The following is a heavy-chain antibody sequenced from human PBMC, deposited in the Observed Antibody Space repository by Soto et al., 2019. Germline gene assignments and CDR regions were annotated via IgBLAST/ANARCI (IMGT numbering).Heavy chain of an antibody. CDR2: ISGSGSST. Sequence: GGSLRPSCVASGFTFNKHALAWVRQAPGQGLEWVSAISGSGSSTYDSDSVKGRFTISRDNSNNTLYLQMNSLRAEDTAIYYCARTPVVITVISAFDHWGQGTPVTVSS. CDR1: GFTFNKHA. CDR3: ARTPVVITVISAFDH. J-gene: IGHJ4*02. V-gene: IGHV3-23*01. D-gene: IGHD2-21*01.